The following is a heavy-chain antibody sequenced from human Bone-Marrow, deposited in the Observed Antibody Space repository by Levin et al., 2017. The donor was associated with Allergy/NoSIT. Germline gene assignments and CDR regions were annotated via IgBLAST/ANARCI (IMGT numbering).Heavy chain of an antibody. V-gene: IGHV4-30-4*01. CDR2: TFHGGNT. D-gene: IGHD3-3*01. CDR3: VRVRQEWSDAFDI. Sequence: PSETLSLNCSVSGASVSSDDFSWSWIRQAPGKGLEWIGYTFHGGNTDYNPSLKSRLSISVDTSQNLFSLRLTAVTAADTAVYYCVRVRQEWSDAFDIWGQGTVVTVSS. CDR1: GASVSSDDFS. J-gene: IGHJ3*02.